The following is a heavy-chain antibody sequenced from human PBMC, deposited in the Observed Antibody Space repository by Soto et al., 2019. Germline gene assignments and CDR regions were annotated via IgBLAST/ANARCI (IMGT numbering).Heavy chain of an antibody. CDR3: AKPLYCSGGSCYVFDY. CDR1: GFTFSSYA. V-gene: IGHV3-23*01. D-gene: IGHD2-15*01. CDR2: ISGSGGST. Sequence: VQLLESGGGLVQPGGSLRLSCAASGFTFSSYAMSWVRQAPGKGLEWVSAISGSGGSTYYADSVKGRFTISRDNSKNTLYLQMNSLRAEDTAVYYCAKPLYCSGGSCYVFDYWGQGTLVTVSS. J-gene: IGHJ4*02.